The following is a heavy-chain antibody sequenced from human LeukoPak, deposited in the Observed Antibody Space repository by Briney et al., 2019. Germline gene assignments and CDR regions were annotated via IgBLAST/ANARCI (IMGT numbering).Heavy chain of an antibody. J-gene: IGHJ2*01. D-gene: IGHD4-11*01. V-gene: IGHV1-2*02. CDR1: VYTFTDYY. Sequence: ASVKVSCKASVYTFTDYYMHWVRQAPGQGREWMGGIDPNSGGTKYAQRFQGRVTMTREPSITTAYMELSRLRSDDTAVYYCARGGPSPTTVTSNWYFDLWGRGTLVTVSS. CDR3: ARGGPSPTTVTSNWYFDL. CDR2: IDPNSGGT.